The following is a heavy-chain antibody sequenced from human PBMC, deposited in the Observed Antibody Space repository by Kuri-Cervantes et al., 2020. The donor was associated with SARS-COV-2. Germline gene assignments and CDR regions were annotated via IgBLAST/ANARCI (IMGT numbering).Heavy chain of an antibody. CDR1: GYTFTSYG. Sequence: ASVKVSCKASGYTFTSYGISWARQAPGQGLEWMGWISAYNGNTNYAQKLQGRVTMTTDTSTSTAYMELRSLRSDGTAVYYCARTVIYYDSSGYYYSSDAFDIWGQGTMVTVSS. J-gene: IGHJ3*02. CDR3: ARTVIYYDSSGYYYSSDAFDI. V-gene: IGHV1-18*04. D-gene: IGHD3-22*01. CDR2: ISAYNGNT.